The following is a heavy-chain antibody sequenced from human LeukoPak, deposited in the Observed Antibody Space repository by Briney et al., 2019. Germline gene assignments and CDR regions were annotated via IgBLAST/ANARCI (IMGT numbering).Heavy chain of an antibody. CDR1: GGSISSYY. D-gene: IGHD6-19*01. J-gene: IGHJ3*02. V-gene: IGHV4-59*08. Sequence: PSETLSLTCTVSGGSISSYYWSWLRQPPGKGQEWIGYIYYSGSTNYNPSLKSRVTISVDTSKNQYSLKLSSVTAADTAVYYCARRLDSIAVAGYQTDAFDIWGPGTMVTVSS. CDR2: IYYSGST. CDR3: ARRLDSIAVAGYQTDAFDI.